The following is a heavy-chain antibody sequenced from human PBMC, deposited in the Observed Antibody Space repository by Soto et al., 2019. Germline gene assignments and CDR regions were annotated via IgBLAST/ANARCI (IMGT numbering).Heavy chain of an antibody. D-gene: IGHD6-6*01. CDR3: ARVRRRFSSSPGGLDY. V-gene: IGHV4-4*02. J-gene: IGHJ4*02. Sequence: QVQLQESGPGLVKPSGTLSLTCAVSGDSVSNSYWWSWVRQPAGKGLEWIGEINHNGNINYKPSLRSRVTISIDKSKMQFSLNLSSVAAADTAVYYCARVRRRFSSSPGGLDYWGQGTLVTVSS. CDR2: INHNGNI. CDR1: GDSVSNSYW.